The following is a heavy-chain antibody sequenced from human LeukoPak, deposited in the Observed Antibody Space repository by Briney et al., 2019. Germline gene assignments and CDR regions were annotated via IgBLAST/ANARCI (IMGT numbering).Heavy chain of an antibody. V-gene: IGHV4-31*03. J-gene: IGHJ1*01. Sequence: SETLSLTYTVSGGFISSGGYYWSWIRQHPGKGLEWIGYIYYSGSTYYNPSLKSRVTISVDTSKNQFSRKLSSVTAADTAVYYCARDRYYDSSGPQGFQHWGQGTLVTVSS. CDR1: GGFISSGGYY. CDR3: ARDRYYDSSGPQGFQH. CDR2: IYYSGST. D-gene: IGHD3-22*01.